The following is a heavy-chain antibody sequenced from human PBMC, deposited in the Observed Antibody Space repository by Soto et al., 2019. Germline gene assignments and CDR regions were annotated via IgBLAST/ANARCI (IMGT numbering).Heavy chain of an antibody. CDR1: GFTLSSYL. V-gene: IGHV3-74*01. CDR3: ARGYNYNWFDP. J-gene: IGHJ5*02. D-gene: IGHD1-1*01. CDR2: IHSDGSTT. Sequence: EVQLVESGGGLVQPGGSLRLSCAASGFTLSSYLMHWVRQAPGKGLVWVSRIHSDGSTTNYADSVKGRFTISRDNAKNTPYLQMNSLRAEDTAVYYCARGYNYNWFDPWGQGTLVTVSS.